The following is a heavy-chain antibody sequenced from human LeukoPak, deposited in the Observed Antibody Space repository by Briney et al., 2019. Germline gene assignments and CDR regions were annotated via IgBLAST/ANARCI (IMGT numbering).Heavy chain of an antibody. D-gene: IGHD2-2*02. J-gene: IGHJ6*03. CDR3: AKRWGCSSGGCYREGFDYNYYYMDV. CDR1: GFTFSSFA. V-gene: IGHV3-23*01. Sequence: GGSLRLSCAASGFTFSSFAMTWVRQAPGKGLEWVSTLSGSGDETFSADSVKGRFTISRDNSRNTLCLQLNSLRAEDTAVYYCAKRWGCSSGGCYREGFDYNYYYMDVWGKGTTVTVSS. CDR2: LSGSGDET.